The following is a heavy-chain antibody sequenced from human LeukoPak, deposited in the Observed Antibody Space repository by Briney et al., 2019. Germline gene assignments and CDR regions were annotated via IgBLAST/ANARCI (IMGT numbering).Heavy chain of an antibody. V-gene: IGHV3-48*03. CDR1: GFTFSSYE. Sequence: SGGSLRLSCAASGFTFSSYEMNWVRQAPGKGLEWVSYISSSGSTTYYADSVKGRFTISRDNAKNSLYLQMNSLRAEDTAVYYCARVMYYYGSGSYPTYDYWGQGTLVTVSS. J-gene: IGHJ4*02. CDR3: ARVMYYYGSGSYPTYDY. CDR2: ISSSGSTT. D-gene: IGHD3-10*01.